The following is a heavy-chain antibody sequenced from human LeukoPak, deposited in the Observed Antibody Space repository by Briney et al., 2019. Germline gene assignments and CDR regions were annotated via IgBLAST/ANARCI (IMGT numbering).Heavy chain of an antibody. CDR1: GGSISSSSYL. Sequence: PSETLSLTCTVSGGSISSSSYLWGWIRQPPGKGLEWIGSIYYSGSTYYNPSLKSRVTISVDTSKNQFSLKLSSVIAADTAVYYCARAVGDRGVILPWFDPWGQGTLVTVSS. CDR2: IYYSGST. J-gene: IGHJ5*02. D-gene: IGHD3-10*01. V-gene: IGHV4-39*07. CDR3: ARAVGDRGVILPWFDP.